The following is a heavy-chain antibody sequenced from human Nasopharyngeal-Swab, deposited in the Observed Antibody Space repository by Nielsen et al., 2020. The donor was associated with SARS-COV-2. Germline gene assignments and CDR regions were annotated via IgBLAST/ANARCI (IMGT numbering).Heavy chain of an antibody. J-gene: IGHJ4*02. D-gene: IGHD3-9*01. V-gene: IGHV3-43D*03. CDR1: GFTFDDYA. CDR2: INWDGGST. CDR3: AKGRSPREIGRYFDWLLDY. Sequence: GSLRLSCAASGFTFDDYAMHRVRQAPGKGLEWVSLINWDGGSTYYADSVKGRFTISRDNSKNSLYLQMDSLRAEDTALYYCAKGRSPREIGRYFDWLLDYWGQGTLVTVSS.